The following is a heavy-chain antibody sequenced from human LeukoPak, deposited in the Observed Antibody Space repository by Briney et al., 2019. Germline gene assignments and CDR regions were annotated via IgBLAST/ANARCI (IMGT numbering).Heavy chain of an antibody. CDR3: ARDEGYYGAPLFDY. CDR2: ISAYNGNT. V-gene: IGHV1-18*01. D-gene: IGHD4/OR15-4a*01. J-gene: IGHJ4*02. Sequence: ASVKVPCKASGYTFTSYGISWVRQAPGQGLEWMGWISAYNGNTNYAQNLQGRVTMTTDTSTSTAYMELRSLRSDDTAVYYCARDEGYYGAPLFDYWGQGTLVTVSS. CDR1: GYTFTSYG.